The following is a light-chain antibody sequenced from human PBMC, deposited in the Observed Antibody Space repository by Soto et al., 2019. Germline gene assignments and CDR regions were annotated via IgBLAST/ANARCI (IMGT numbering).Light chain of an antibody. V-gene: IGKV3-20*01. CDR1: QSVSSNY. Sequence: EIGLTQSPGTLSLSPGERATLSCRASQSVSSNYLAWYQQKPGQAPRLLIYGASSRATGIPDRFTGSGSGTDFTRTISRLEPEDFAVYYCQQYGSSPETFGQGTKVEIK. CDR3: QQYGSSPET. CDR2: GAS. J-gene: IGKJ1*01.